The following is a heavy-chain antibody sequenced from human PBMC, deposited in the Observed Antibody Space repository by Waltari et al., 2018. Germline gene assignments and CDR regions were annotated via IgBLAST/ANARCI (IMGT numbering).Heavy chain of an antibody. CDR1: GFTVSSNY. V-gene: IGHV3-53*01. CDR2: IYSGGST. CDR3: ARDMVYAAYYYYGMDV. J-gene: IGHJ6*02. D-gene: IGHD2-8*01. Sequence: EVQLVESGGGLIQPGGSLRLSCAASGFTVSSNYMSWVRQAPGKGLEWVSVIYSGGSTYYADSVKGRFTISRDNSKNTLYLQMNSLRAEDTAVYYCARDMVYAAYYYYGMDVWGQGTTVTVSS.